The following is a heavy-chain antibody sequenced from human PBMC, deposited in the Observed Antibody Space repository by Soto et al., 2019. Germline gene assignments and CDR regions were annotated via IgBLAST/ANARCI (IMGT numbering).Heavy chain of an antibody. V-gene: IGHV3-23*01. Sequence: EVKLLESGGGLVQPGGSLRLSCAASGFAFSTYSMNWVRQAPGKGLEWVSAINGGGGSTYYADSVKGRFTISRDNSKNTLYLQMNSLRADDTAVYYCAPGGRDSLVSFQYWGQGTLITVSS. CDR2: INGGGGST. J-gene: IGHJ1*01. CDR3: APGGRDSLVSFQY. CDR1: GFAFSTYS. D-gene: IGHD2-21*01.